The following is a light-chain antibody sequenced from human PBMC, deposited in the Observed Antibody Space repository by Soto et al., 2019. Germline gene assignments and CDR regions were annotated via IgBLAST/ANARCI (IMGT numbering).Light chain of an antibody. Sequence: QSVLTQPPSASGSPGQSVTISCTGTSSDVGGYNYVSWYQQHPGKAPKVIIYEVSKRPSGVPDRFSGSKSGSTASLTVSGLQAEDEADYYCSSYAVTTSFVFGTGTKVTVL. CDR1: SSDVGGYNY. J-gene: IGLJ1*01. V-gene: IGLV2-8*01. CDR2: EVS. CDR3: SSYAVTTSFV.